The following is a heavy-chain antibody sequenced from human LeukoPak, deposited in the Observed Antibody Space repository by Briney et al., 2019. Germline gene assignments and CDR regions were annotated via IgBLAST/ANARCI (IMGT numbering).Heavy chain of an antibody. CDR2: IYTSGST. V-gene: IGHV4-61*02. J-gene: IGHJ4*02. CDR3: ARVICSGGSCRFDY. Sequence: PSETLSLTCIVSGGSISSGSYYWSWIRQPAGKGLEWIGRIYTSGSTNYNPSLKSRVTMSVDTSKNKFSLKLSSVTAADTAVYYCARVICSGGSCRFDYWGQGTLVTVSS. CDR1: GGSISSGSYY. D-gene: IGHD2-15*01.